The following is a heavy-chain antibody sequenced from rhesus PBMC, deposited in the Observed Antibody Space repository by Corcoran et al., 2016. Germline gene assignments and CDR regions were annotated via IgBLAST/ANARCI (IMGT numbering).Heavy chain of an antibody. CDR3: AREGIAGALDY. CDR2: IIHIVGIT. CDR1: GFTFGRYA. D-gene: IGHD6-43*01. J-gene: IGHJ4*01. V-gene: IGHV1S10*01. Sequence: VQLVQSGAAVKQPGASVRVSCRASGFTFGRYAPSWGRQARGKGLEWMGGIIHIVGITNYGEKFQGRVTITADTSTSTDYMELSSLRAEDTAVYYCAREGIAGALDYWGQGVLVTVSS.